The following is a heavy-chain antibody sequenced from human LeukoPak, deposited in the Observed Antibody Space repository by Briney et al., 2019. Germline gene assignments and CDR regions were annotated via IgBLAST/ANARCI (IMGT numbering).Heavy chain of an antibody. J-gene: IGHJ2*01. Sequence: GGSLRLSCAASGFTVSSNYMSWVRQAPGKGLEWVSVIYSGGSTYYADSVKGRFTISRDDSKNTLYLQMNSLRAEDTAVYYCAREGTSYWYFDLWGRGTLVTVSS. CDR2: IYSGGST. CDR3: AREGTSYWYFDL. V-gene: IGHV3-53*01. D-gene: IGHD1-7*01. CDR1: GFTVSSNY.